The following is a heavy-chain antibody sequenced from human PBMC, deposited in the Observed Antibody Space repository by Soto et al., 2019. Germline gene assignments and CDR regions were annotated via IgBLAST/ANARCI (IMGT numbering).Heavy chain of an antibody. V-gene: IGHV3-30*09. Sequence: QVQLVESGGGVVQPGRSLRLSCAASGFIFSDYAMHWVRQAPGKGLECVAVISYGGDNKYYADSVSGRFAISRDNLKNTLDLQMNSLTPEDTAVYHCAKARHSTSWYGLEADFWGQGTLVTVSS. J-gene: IGHJ4*02. D-gene: IGHD6-13*01. CDR3: AKARHSTSWYGLEADF. CDR1: GFIFSDYA. CDR2: ISYGGDNK.